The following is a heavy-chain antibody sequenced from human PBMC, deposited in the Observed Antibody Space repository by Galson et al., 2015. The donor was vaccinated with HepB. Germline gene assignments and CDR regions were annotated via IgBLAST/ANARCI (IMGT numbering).Heavy chain of an antibody. D-gene: IGHD6-6*01. V-gene: IGHV3-49*03. CDR1: GFTFGDYA. Sequence: SLRLSCAASGFTFGDYAMSWFGQAPGEGLEWVGFLRSKAYGGTTEYAASLKGRFTISRDDSKNIVYLQMNSLKTEDTAVYYCTRVLEEQLYYYYYGMDVWGQGTTVTVSS. J-gene: IGHJ6*02. CDR2: LRSKAYGGTT. CDR3: TRVLEEQLYYYYYGMDV.